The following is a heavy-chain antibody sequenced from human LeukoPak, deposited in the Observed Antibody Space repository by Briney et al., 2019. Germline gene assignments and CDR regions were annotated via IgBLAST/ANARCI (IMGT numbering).Heavy chain of an antibody. CDR3: AHRTTMTTVTPSAFDI. Sequence: SGPTLLQPPPVLTLTFTFCGFSRSTSGVGVGWIRQPPGKALEWLALIYWDDDKRYSPSLKSRLTITQDTSKNQVVLTMTNMDPVDTATYYCAHRTTMTTVTPSAFDIWGQGTMVTVSS. D-gene: IGHD4-17*01. V-gene: IGHV2-5*02. J-gene: IGHJ3*02. CDR1: GFSRSTSGVG. CDR2: IYWDDDK.